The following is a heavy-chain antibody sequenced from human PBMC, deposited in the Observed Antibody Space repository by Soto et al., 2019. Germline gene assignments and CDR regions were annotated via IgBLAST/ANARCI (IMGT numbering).Heavy chain of an antibody. CDR3: ARAMVDDTLFSSLGGMDV. D-gene: IGHD2-15*01. CDR2: INSDGSST. V-gene: IGHV3-74*01. Sequence: PGGSLRLSCAASGFTFSSYWMHWVRQAPGKGLVWVSRINSDGSSTSYADSVKGRFTISRDNAKNTLYLQMNSLRAEDTAVYYCARAMVDDTLFSSLGGMDVWGQGTTVTVSS. CDR1: GFTFSSYW. J-gene: IGHJ6*02.